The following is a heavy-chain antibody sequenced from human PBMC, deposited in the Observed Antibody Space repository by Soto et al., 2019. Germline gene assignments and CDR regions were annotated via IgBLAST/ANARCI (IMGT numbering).Heavy chain of an antibody. CDR3: ARSGSGSYYPHNWFDP. Sequence: GSLRLSCAASGFTFSSYSMNWVRQAPGKGLEWVSSISSATSYIYYADSVKGRFAISRDNAKNSLYLQMNSLRAEDTAVYYCARSGSGSYYPHNWFDPWGQGTLVTVSS. CDR2: ISSATSYI. V-gene: IGHV3-21*01. D-gene: IGHD3-10*01. CDR1: GFTFSSYS. J-gene: IGHJ5*02.